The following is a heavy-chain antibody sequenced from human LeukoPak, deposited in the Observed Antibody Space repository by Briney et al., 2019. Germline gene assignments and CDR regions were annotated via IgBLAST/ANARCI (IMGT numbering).Heavy chain of an antibody. D-gene: IGHD6-13*01. J-gene: IGHJ5*02. CDR2: INAGNGNT. CDR3: ARGVWKIKSALAAAGRKNWFDP. Sequence: ASVKVSCKASGYTFTSYAMHWVRQAPGQRLEWMGWINAGNGNTKYSQKFQGRVTITRDTSASTAYMELSSLRSEDTAVYYCARGVWKIKSALAAAGRKNWFDPWGQGTLVTVSS. V-gene: IGHV1-3*01. CDR1: GYTFTSYA.